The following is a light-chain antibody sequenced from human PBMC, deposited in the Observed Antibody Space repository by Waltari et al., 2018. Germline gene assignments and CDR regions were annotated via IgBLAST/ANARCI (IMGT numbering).Light chain of an antibody. Sequence: DIQMTQSPSSLSASVGDRVTITCQASQDISNYLNWFQQKPGRAPNLLIYGASNLETGVPSRFSGSGSGTDFTFTISSLQPEDIATYYCQQYYNLLTFGGGTKLEIK. J-gene: IGKJ4*01. V-gene: IGKV1-33*01. CDR3: QQYYNLLT. CDR1: QDISNY. CDR2: GAS.